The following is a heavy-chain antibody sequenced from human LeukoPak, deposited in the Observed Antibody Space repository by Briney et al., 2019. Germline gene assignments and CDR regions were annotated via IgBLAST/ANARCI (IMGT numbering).Heavy chain of an antibody. Sequence: GGSLRLSCAASGFTFGSYGMHWVRQAPGKGLEWVAFIRYDGSNKYYADSVKGRFTISRDNSKNTLYLQMNSLRAEDTAVYYCAREKSGSSGYYYFDYWGQGTLVTVSS. CDR1: GFTFGSYG. V-gene: IGHV3-30*02. J-gene: IGHJ4*02. D-gene: IGHD3-22*01. CDR3: AREKSGSSGYYYFDY. CDR2: IRYDGSNK.